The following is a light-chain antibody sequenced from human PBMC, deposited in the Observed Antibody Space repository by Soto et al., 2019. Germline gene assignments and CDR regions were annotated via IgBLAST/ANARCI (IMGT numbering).Light chain of an antibody. Sequence: EIVLTQSPATVSLSPGEGATLPCRASQIVSSYLAWYQQKPGQAPRLLIYDASRRATGIPARFSGSGSGTDFTLTISSLEPEDFAVYYCLQRIDWWTFGQGTNV. V-gene: IGKV3-11*01. J-gene: IGKJ1*01. CDR2: DAS. CDR1: QIVSSY. CDR3: LQRIDWWT.